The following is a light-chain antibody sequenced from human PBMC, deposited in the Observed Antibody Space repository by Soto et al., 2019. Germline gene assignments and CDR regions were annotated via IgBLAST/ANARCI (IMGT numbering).Light chain of an antibody. CDR2: GNS. J-gene: IGLJ1*01. V-gene: IGLV1-40*01. CDR1: SSNIGAGYD. Sequence: QPVLTQPPSVSWAPGQRVTISCTGSSSNIGAGYDVHWYQQLPGTAPKLLISGNSNRPSGVPDRFSGSKSGTSASLAITGLQAEHQVHYCCTSYDSSLSGRYVFGTGTKLTVL. CDR3: TSYDSSLSGRYV.